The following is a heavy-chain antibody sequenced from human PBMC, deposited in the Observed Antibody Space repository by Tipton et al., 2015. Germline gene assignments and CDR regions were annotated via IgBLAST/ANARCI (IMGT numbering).Heavy chain of an antibody. CDR1: SDSISKYY. Sequence: TLSLTCSVSSDSISKYYWSWIRQPPGKELEWIGYIQYSGSTNYNPSLKSRVTISVDTSKTQFSLTLTSVTAADTAVYYCATSGGPTCSSGWFMHYWGQGTLLTVSS. D-gene: IGHD6-19*01. J-gene: IGHJ4*02. CDR3: ATSGGPTCSSGWFMHY. V-gene: IGHV4-59*08. CDR2: IQYSGST.